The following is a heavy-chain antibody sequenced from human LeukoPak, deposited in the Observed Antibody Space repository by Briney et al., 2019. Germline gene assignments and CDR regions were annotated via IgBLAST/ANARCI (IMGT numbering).Heavy chain of an antibody. D-gene: IGHD3-22*01. CDR3: ARHLIVVAPGYFDY. Sequence: SETLSLTCTVSGGSISSSSYYWGWLRQPPGKGLEWIGSIYYSGSTYYNPSLKSRVTISVDTSKNQFSLKLSSVTAADTAVYYCARHLIVVAPGYFDYWGQGTLVTVSS. CDR1: GGSISSSSYY. V-gene: IGHV4-39*01. CDR2: IYYSGST. J-gene: IGHJ4*02.